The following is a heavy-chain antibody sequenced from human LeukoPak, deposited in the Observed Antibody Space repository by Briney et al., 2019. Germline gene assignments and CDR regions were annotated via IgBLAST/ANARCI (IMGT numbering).Heavy chain of an antibody. CDR1: GFTFSSYA. CDR2: ISGSGGST. Sequence: SGGSLRLSCAASGFTFSSYAMSWVRQAPGKGLEWVSAISGSGGSTYYADSVKGRFTISRDNSKNTLYLQMNSLRAEDTAVYYCAKVLWFGELLEPFDYWGQGTLVTVSS. D-gene: IGHD3-10*01. CDR3: AKVLWFGELLEPFDY. V-gene: IGHV3-23*01. J-gene: IGHJ4*02.